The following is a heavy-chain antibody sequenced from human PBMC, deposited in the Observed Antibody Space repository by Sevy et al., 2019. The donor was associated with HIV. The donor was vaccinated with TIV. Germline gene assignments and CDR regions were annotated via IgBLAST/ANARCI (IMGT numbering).Heavy chain of an antibody. V-gene: IGHV1-18*01. CDR2: ISAYNGNT. J-gene: IGHJ4*02. CDR1: GYTFTSYG. Sequence: ASVKVSCKASGYTFTSYGISWVRQAPGQGLEWMGWISAYNGNTNYAQKLQGRVTMTTDTSTSTAYMERRSLRSDATAVYYCARAWGYCSSTSCYNIPYFDYWGQGTLVTVSS. D-gene: IGHD2-2*01. CDR3: ARAWGYCSSTSCYNIPYFDY.